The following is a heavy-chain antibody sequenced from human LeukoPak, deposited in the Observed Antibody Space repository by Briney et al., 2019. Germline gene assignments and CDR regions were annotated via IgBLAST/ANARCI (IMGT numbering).Heavy chain of an antibody. Sequence: GGSLRLSCAAPGFTFSSYSMAWVRQAPGEGLEWVSSISRDSNYIYYEDSVKGRFTVSRENAKNSLYLQMTSLRGDDTAVYYCVKERAAVFENWGQGTLVTVSS. J-gene: IGHJ1*01. CDR3: VKERAAVFEN. CDR2: ISRDSNYI. D-gene: IGHD6-13*01. CDR1: GFTFSSYS. V-gene: IGHV3-21*01.